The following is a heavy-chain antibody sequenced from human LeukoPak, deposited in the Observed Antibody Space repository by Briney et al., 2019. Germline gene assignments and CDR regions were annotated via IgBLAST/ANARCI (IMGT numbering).Heavy chain of an antibody. Sequence: SETLSLTCTVSGGSISSYYGSWIRQPAGRGLEWIGRIYTSGNTNYNPSLKSRVTMSVDTSKNQFSLKLSSVTAADTAVYYCARDEAGTISMFDPWGQGTLVTVSS. D-gene: IGHD4/OR15-4a*01. CDR1: GGSISSYY. CDR2: IYTSGNT. V-gene: IGHV4-4*07. J-gene: IGHJ5*02. CDR3: ARDEAGTISMFDP.